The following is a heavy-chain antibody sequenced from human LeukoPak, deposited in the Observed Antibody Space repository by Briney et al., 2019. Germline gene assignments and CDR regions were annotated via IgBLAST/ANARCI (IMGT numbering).Heavy chain of an antibody. Sequence: EASVKVSCKASGYTFTSYYMHWVRQAPGQGLEWMGIINPSGGSTSYAQKFQGRVTMTRDTSTNTVYLGLSSLRSEDTGIYYCARIEGSGWELLDWGQGTLVTVSS. CDR3: ARIEGSGWELLD. D-gene: IGHD1-26*01. CDR1: GYTFTSYY. V-gene: IGHV1-46*01. CDR2: INPSGGST. J-gene: IGHJ4*02.